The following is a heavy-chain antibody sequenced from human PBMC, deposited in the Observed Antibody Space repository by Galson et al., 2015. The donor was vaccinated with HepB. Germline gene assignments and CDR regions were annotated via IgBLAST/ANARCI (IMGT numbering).Heavy chain of an antibody. J-gene: IGHJ6*02. CDR1: GRTSSSYA. D-gene: IGHD6-13*01. V-gene: IGHV1-69*01. Sequence: VKVSCKASGRTSSSYAISWVRQAPGQGLEWMGGIIPIFGTANYAQKFQGRVTITADESTSTAYMELSSLRSEDTAVYYCARDVRGAAAGSWGMDVWGQGTTVTVSS. CDR2: IIPIFGTA. CDR3: ARDVRGAAAGSWGMDV.